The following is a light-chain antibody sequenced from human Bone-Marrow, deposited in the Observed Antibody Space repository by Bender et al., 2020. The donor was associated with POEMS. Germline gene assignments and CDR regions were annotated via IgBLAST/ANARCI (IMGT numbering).Light chain of an antibody. V-gene: IGLV1-40*01. CDR2: GDK. CDR3: QSYDSSLSGWL. Sequence: QSVLTQSPSVSGAPGQRVTISCSGSSSNIGADYDVHWYRHLPGTAPKLLVYGDKYRPSGVPDRFSGSKSGTSASLAITGLQVEDEADYYCQSYDSSLSGWLFGGGTKLTVL. CDR1: SSNIGADYD. J-gene: IGLJ3*02.